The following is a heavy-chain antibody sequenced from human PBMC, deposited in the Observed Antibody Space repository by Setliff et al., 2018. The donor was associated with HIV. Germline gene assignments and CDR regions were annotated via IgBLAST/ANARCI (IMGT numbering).Heavy chain of an antibody. CDR2: INHSGST. D-gene: IGHD5-12*01. Sequence: PSETLSLTCAVYGGSFSGHYWSWIRQPPGKGREWIGEINHSGSTNYNPSLTSRVTMSVDTSKTQFSLKLNSVTAADTAMYYCARGLRGFSGYGDYYYTDVWGKGTAVTVSS. V-gene: IGHV4-34*01. CDR3: ARGLRGFSGYGDYYYTDV. CDR1: GGSFSGHY. J-gene: IGHJ6*03.